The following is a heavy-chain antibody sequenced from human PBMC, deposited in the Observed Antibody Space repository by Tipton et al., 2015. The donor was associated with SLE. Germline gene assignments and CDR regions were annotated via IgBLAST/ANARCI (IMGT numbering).Heavy chain of an antibody. CDR3: AKDLYGDQGAGAFDI. V-gene: IGHV3-9*01. CDR1: GFFFGDYA. CDR2: ISWNSGSI. J-gene: IGHJ3*02. Sequence: SLRLSCTTSGFFFGDYAMHWVRQAPGKGLEWGSSISWNSGSIGYADSVKGRFTISRDNGKNSMYLQMNSLRPEDTALYYCAKDLYGDQGAGAFDIWGQGTMVTVSS. D-gene: IGHD4-17*01.